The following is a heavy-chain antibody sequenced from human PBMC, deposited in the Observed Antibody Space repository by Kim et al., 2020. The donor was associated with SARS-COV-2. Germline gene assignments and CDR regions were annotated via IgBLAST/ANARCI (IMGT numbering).Heavy chain of an antibody. CDR1: GFSFSNYA. CDR2: ISNNGGSI. J-gene: IGHJ6*02. Sequence: GGSLRLSCSASGFSFSNYAMHWVRQAPGKGPEYVSGISNNGGSIYSADSVKGRFTITRDNSKNTLYLQTSGLRAEDTAVYYCVKGTVPTIHDYKGMDVWGRGTTVTVSS. CDR3: VKGTVPTIHDYKGMDV. D-gene: IGHD4-17*01. V-gene: IGHV3-64D*09.